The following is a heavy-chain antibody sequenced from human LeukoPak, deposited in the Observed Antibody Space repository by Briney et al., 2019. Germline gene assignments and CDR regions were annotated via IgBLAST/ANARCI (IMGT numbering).Heavy chain of an antibody. CDR3: AKDYYDSSGYPNYFDY. CDR2: ISGSGGST. D-gene: IGHD3-22*01. CDR1: GFTFSSYA. V-gene: IGHV3-23*01. Sequence: GGSLRLSCAASGFTFSSYAMSSVREAPGKGVEWVSAISGSGGSTYYADSVKGRFTISRDNSKNTLYLQMNSLRAEDTAVYYCAKDYYDSSGYPNYFDYWGQGTLVTVSS. J-gene: IGHJ4*02.